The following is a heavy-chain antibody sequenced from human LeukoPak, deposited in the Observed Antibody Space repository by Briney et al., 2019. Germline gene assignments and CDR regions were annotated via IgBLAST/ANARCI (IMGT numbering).Heavy chain of an antibody. Sequence: VSVKVSCKVSGYTLTELSMHWVRQAPGQGLEWMGWITPSGGTNYPQKFQGRVAITRDTSITTAYMDLSRLTSDDTAVYYCARDRYGDGFAHFDYWGQGALVTVSS. D-gene: IGHD5-24*01. V-gene: IGHV1-2*02. CDR3: ARDRYGDGFAHFDY. CDR2: ITPSGGT. J-gene: IGHJ4*02. CDR1: GYTLTELS.